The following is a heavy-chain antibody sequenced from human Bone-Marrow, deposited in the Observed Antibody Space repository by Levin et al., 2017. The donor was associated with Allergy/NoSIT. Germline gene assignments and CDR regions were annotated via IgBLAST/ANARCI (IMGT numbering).Heavy chain of an antibody. CDR2: ISFDGSKT. CDR1: GFMFNSYH. J-gene: IGHJ6*02. V-gene: IGHV3-30*04. Sequence: SCAASGFMFNSYHMHWVRQAPGKGLEWVAVISFDGSKTYYADSVKGRFTIPREHPNNTLFLQMNSLRPEDTAVYYCACDLPHPSYFIGLDVWGQGTVVTVSS. CDR3: ACDLPHPSYFIGLDV. D-gene: IGHD2-21*01.